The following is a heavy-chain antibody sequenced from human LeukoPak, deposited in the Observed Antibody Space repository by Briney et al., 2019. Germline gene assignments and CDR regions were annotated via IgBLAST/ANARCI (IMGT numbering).Heavy chain of an antibody. J-gene: IGHJ6*03. D-gene: IGHD1-7*01. CDR1: GYTFTRYN. V-gene: IGHV1-46*01. Sequence: ASVKVSCKASGYTFTRYNIHWGRHAPGQRLEWRGMIHPKSGTTHHAHQFQGRLTMTRDMSTNTVYMGLSSLISEDTAVYYCARDYTPDMTGTPYYYYIDVWGTGTTVTVSS. CDR2: IHPKSGTT. CDR3: ARDYTPDMTGTPYYYYIDV.